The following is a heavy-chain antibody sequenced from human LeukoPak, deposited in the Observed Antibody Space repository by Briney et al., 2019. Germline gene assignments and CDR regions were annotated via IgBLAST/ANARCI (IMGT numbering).Heavy chain of an antibody. D-gene: IGHD2-2*01. V-gene: IGHV3-43*01. CDR2: LTYDGRRP. Sequence: GGSLRLSCAASGFSLSDYTLHWVRQRPGKGLEWVSLLTYDGRRPHYADSVKGRFTISRDNAKNSLSLQMNSLRAEDTAVYYCAREGRCSTTSCALDAIEIWGQGTLVAVSS. CDR1: GFSLSDYT. J-gene: IGHJ3*02. CDR3: AREGRCSTTSCALDAIEI.